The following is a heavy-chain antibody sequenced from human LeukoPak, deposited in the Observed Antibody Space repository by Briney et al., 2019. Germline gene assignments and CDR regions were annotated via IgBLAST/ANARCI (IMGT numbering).Heavy chain of an antibody. D-gene: IGHD6-13*01. CDR2: IYTSGSS. CDR3: ASEGMAAAGTFDY. J-gene: IGHJ4*02. V-gene: IGHV4-61*02. Sequence: SETLSLTCTVSGGSISSDAYYWSWIRQSAGKGLEWIGRIYTSGSSTYYLSLKSRVTTSVVPSKNEFSLKLTSVTAAGTAVYYCASEGMAAAGTFDYWGQGTLVTVSS. CDR1: GGSISSDAYY.